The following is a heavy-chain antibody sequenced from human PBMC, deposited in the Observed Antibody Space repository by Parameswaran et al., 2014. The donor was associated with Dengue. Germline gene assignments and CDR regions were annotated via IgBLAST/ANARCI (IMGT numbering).Heavy chain of an antibody. Sequence: WIRQPPGKGLEWVSGISWNSGSIGYADSVKGRFTISRDNAKNSLYLQMNSLRAEDTALYYCAKVSDYGDYGYGMDVWGQGTTVTVSS. CDR3: AKVSDYGDYGYGMDV. J-gene: IGHJ6*02. D-gene: IGHD4-17*01. V-gene: IGHV3-9*01. CDR2: ISWNSGSI.